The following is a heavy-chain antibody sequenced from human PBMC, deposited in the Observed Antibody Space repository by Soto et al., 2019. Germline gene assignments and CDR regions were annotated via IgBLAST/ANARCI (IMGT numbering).Heavy chain of an antibody. CDR1: GFTFSSYA. CDR2: ISSNGGST. V-gene: IGHV3-64*01. D-gene: IGHD6-13*01. J-gene: IGHJ4*02. CDR3: ARLTPRSYNSSSWDEYDY. Sequence: EVQLVKCGGGLVQPGGSLRLSCAASGFTFSSYAMHWVRQAPGKGLEYVSAISSNGGSTYYANSVKGRFTISRDNSKNTLYLQMGSLRAEDMAVYYCARLTPRSYNSSSWDEYDYWGQGTLVTVSS.